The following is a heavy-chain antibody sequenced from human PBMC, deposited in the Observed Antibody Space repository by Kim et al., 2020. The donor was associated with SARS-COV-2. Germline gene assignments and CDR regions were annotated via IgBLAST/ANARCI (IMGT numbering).Heavy chain of an antibody. CDR3: ARGSLSVIVVVVAATRYFDY. CDR1: GYTFTSYY. V-gene: IGHV1-46*01. CDR2: INPSGGST. D-gene: IGHD2-15*01. Sequence: ASVKVSCKASGYTFTSYYMHWVRQAPGQGLEWMGIINPSGGSTSYAQKFQGRVTMTRDTSTSTVYMELSSLRSEDTAVYYCARGSLSVIVVVVAATRYFDYWGQGTLVTVSS. J-gene: IGHJ4*02.